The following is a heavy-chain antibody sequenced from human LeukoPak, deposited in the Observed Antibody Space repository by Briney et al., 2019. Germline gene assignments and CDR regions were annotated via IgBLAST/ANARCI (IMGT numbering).Heavy chain of an antibody. CDR1: GGSIISSNDY. J-gene: IGHJ4*02. CDR3: ARLDSIGWYGGEHKYYFDY. CDR2: IYYSGST. Sequence: SETLSLTCTVSGGSIISSNDYWGWIRQPPGKGLEWIGSIYYSGSTYYNPSLKSRATISVDTSKNQFSLKLSSVTAADTAVYYCARLDSIGWYGGEHKYYFDYWGQGTLVTVSS. V-gene: IGHV4-39*01. D-gene: IGHD6-19*01.